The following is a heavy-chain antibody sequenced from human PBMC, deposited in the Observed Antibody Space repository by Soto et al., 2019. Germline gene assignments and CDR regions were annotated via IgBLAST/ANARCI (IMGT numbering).Heavy chain of an antibody. J-gene: IGHJ4*02. Sequence: QLRVQESGPGLVKTSETLSLTCTVSGDSISSHPYYWGWIRQPPGKGLEWIGSVLHSGSAYYNPSLKSRATISVEMSNNRFSLTLSSVTAADTAVYYCARPTGAYNYRNSGYFFWGQGALVTVSS. CDR1: GDSISSHPYY. V-gene: IGHV4-39*02. D-gene: IGHD5-12*01. CDR3: ARPTGAYNYRNSGYFF. CDR2: VLHSGSA.